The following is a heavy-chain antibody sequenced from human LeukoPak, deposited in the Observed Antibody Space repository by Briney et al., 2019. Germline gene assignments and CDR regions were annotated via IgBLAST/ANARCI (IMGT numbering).Heavy chain of an antibody. J-gene: IGHJ4*02. V-gene: IGHV3-23*01. CDR3: AKTLGNDVGPTDY. CDR1: GFTFSSYA. CDR2: ISGSGGST. Sequence: RAGGSLRLSCAASGFTFSSYAMSWVRQAPGKGLEWVSAISGSGGSTYYADSVKGRFTISRDNSKNTLYLQMNSLRAEDTAVYYCAKTLGNDVGPTDYWGQGTLVTVSS. D-gene: IGHD1-1*01.